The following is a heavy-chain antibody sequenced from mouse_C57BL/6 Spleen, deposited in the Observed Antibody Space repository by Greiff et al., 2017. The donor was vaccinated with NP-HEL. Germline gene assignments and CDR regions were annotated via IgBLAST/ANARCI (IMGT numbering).Heavy chain of an antibody. CDR1: GYTFTSYG. Sequence: EVQLQQSGAELVRPGSSVKMSCKTSGYTFTSYGINWVKQRPGQGLEWIGYIYIGNGYTEYNEKFKGKATLTSDTSSSTAYMQLSSLTSEDSAIYFFARPYYGSSYDYAMDYWGQGTSVTVSS. CDR3: ARPYYGSSYDYAMDY. V-gene: IGHV1-58*01. CDR2: IYIGNGYT. J-gene: IGHJ4*01. D-gene: IGHD1-1*01.